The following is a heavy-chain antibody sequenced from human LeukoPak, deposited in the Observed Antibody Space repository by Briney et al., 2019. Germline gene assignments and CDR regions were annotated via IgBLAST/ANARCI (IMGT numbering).Heavy chain of an antibody. D-gene: IGHD3-10*01. Sequence: SETLSLICNVSRGSVSSYFWSWIRQPAGKGLEWIGRIYSSGSTNYNPSLKSRVTMSVDTSKNQFSLKSTSVTAADTAVYYCARGVYGSGDYWGQGTLVTVSS. CDR3: ARGVYGSGDY. CDR1: RGSVSSYF. CDR2: IYSSGST. V-gene: IGHV4-4*07. J-gene: IGHJ4*02.